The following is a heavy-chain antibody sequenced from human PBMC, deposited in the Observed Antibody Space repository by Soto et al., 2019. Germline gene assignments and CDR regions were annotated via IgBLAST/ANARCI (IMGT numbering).Heavy chain of an antibody. Sequence: PSETLSLTCTVSGGSISSSSYYWGWIRQPPGKGLEWIGSIYYSGSTYYNPSLKSRVTISVDTSKNQFSLKLSSVTAADTAVYYCARHVRTTVVVSLDYWGQGTLVTVSS. D-gene: IGHD4-17*01. J-gene: IGHJ4*02. CDR2: IYYSGST. V-gene: IGHV4-39*01. CDR1: GGSISSSSYY. CDR3: ARHVRTTVVVSLDY.